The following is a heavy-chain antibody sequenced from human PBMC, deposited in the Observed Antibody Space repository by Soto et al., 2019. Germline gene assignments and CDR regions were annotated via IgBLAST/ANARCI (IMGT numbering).Heavy chain of an antibody. D-gene: IGHD6-19*01. V-gene: IGHV1-24*01. Sequence: ASVKVSCKVSGYTLTELSMHWVRQAPGKGLEWMGGFDPEDGETIYAQKFQGRVTMTEDTSTDTAYMELSSPRSEDTAVYYCATSRPPHRSGWYYWFDPWGQGTLVTVSS. J-gene: IGHJ5*02. CDR1: GYTLTELS. CDR2: FDPEDGET. CDR3: ATSRPPHRSGWYYWFDP.